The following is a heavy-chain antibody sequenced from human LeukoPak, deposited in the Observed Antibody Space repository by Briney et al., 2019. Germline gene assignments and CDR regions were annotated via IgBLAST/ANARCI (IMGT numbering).Heavy chain of an antibody. V-gene: IGHV4-59*01. J-gene: IGHJ3*02. CDR2: IYYSGST. D-gene: IGHD3-9*01. CDR3: AREAGYFAFDI. CDR1: GGSISSYY. Sequence: SETLSLTCTVSGGSISSYYWSWIRQPPGKGLEWIGYIYYSGSTNYNPSLKSRVTISVDTSKNQFSLKLSPVTAADTAVYYCAREAGYFAFDIWGQGTMVTVSS.